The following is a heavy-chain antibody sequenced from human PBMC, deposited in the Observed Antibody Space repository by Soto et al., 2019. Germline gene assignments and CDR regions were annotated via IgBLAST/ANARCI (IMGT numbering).Heavy chain of an antibody. V-gene: IGHV3-23*01. J-gene: IGHJ4*02. CDR2: ISGSGGST. CDR3: AKESDILTGYYFDY. Sequence: GGSLRLSSAASGGNFSSYAMSWVRQAPGKGLEWVSAISGSGGSTYYADSVKGRFTISRDNSKNTLYLQMNSLRAEDTAVYYCAKESDILTGYYFDYWGQGTLVTVSS. CDR1: GGNFSSYA. D-gene: IGHD3-9*01.